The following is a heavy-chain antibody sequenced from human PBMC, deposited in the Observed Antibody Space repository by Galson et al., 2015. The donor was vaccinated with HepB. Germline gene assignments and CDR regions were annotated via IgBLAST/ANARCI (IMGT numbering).Heavy chain of an antibody. V-gene: IGHV1-69*13. CDR3: AIGGFDRSGYYRGPFDY. CDR2: IIPFFGAT. Sequence: SVKVSCKASGGTFSDYCISWVRQAPGQGLEWMGGIIPFFGATNYAQKLQGRVTITADESTRTAYMELSSLRSEDTAVYYCAIGGFDRSGYYRGPFDYWGQGTLVTVSS. D-gene: IGHD3-22*01. CDR1: GGTFSDYC. J-gene: IGHJ4*02.